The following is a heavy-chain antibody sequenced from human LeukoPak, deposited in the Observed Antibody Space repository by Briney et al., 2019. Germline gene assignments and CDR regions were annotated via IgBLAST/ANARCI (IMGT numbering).Heavy chain of an antibody. J-gene: IGHJ6*03. D-gene: IGHD6-13*01. Sequence: GGSLRLSCAASGFTFSSYAMSWVRQAPGKELEWVSAITGSGGSTYYADSVKGQFTISRDNSKNTLYLQMNSLRADDTAVYYCAKLYSTYQNYYYYYYMDVWGKGTTVTVSS. CDR2: ITGSGGST. CDR3: AKLYSTYQNYYYYYYMDV. V-gene: IGHV3-23*01. CDR1: GFTFSSYA.